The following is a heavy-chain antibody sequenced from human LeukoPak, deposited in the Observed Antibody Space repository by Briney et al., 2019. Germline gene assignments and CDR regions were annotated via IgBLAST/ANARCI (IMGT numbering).Heavy chain of an antibody. CDR3: ARVPPSYYYDSSGYYFPYDY. D-gene: IGHD3-22*01. J-gene: IGHJ4*02. CDR1: GGTFSSYA. V-gene: IGHV1-69*13. Sequence: SVKVSCKASGGTFSSYAISWVRQAPGQGLEWMGGIIPIFGTANYAQKFQGRVTITADESTSTAYMELSSLRSEDTAVYYCARVPPSYYYDSSGYYFPYDYWGQGTLVTVSS. CDR2: IIPIFGTA.